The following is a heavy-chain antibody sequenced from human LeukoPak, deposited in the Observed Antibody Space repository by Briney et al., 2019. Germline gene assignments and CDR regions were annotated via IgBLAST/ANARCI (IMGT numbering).Heavy chain of an antibody. Sequence: SETLSLTCTVSGGSISSYYWSWIRQPPGEGLEWIGYIYYSGSTNYNPSLKSRVTISGDTSKNQFSLKLSSVTAADTAVYYCAATRAYYDILTGYYTDYFDYWGQGTLVTVSS. CDR3: AATRAYYDILTGYYTDYFDY. D-gene: IGHD3-9*01. J-gene: IGHJ4*02. V-gene: IGHV4-59*01. CDR2: IYYSGST. CDR1: GGSISSYY.